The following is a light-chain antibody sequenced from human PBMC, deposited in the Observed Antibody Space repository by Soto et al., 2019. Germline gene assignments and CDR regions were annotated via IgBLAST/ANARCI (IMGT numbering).Light chain of an antibody. CDR1: SIDVGGYNY. Sequence: QYVLTQPRSAAFPPGQSVTISCTGTSIDVGGYNYVSSYQQHQSKVPKRMSYDVSKRPSWDPGRLSGSKSGNTASLTSFGLQAEEEAVYYWCSNGGRPYIFLSGTKVTVL. CDR3: CSNGGRPYI. V-gene: IGLV2-11*01. J-gene: IGLJ1*01. CDR2: DVS.